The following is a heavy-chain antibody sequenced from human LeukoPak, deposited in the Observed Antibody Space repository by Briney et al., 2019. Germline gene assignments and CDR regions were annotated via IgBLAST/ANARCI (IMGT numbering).Heavy chain of an antibody. J-gene: IGHJ4*02. Sequence: SETLSLTCTVSGGSISSYYWSWIGQPAGKGLEWIGRIYTSGSTNYNPSLKSRVTMSVDTSKNQISLKLSSVTAADTAVYYCAREIGDYYDSSGYRTYYFDYWGQGTLVTVSS. CDR1: GGSISSYY. CDR2: IYTSGST. D-gene: IGHD3-22*01. V-gene: IGHV4-4*07. CDR3: AREIGDYYDSSGYRTYYFDY.